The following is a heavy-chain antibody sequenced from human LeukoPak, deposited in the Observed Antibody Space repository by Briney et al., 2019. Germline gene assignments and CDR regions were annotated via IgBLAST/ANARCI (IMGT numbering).Heavy chain of an antibody. CDR3: ARTMNWNYVIYYYYYMDV. J-gene: IGHJ6*03. V-gene: IGHV7-4-1*02. CDR1: GYTFTSYA. CDR2: INTNTGNP. D-gene: IGHD1-7*01. Sequence: GASVKVSCKSSGYTFTSYAMNWVRQAPGQGLEWMGWINTNTGNPTNAQGFTGRFVFSLDTSVSTAYLQISSLKAEDTAVYYCARTMNWNYVIYYYYYMDVWGKGTTVTVSS.